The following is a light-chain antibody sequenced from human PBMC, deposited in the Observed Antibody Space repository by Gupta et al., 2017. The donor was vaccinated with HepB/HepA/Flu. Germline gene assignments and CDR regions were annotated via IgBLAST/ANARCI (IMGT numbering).Light chain of an antibody. Sequence: ILLTQSPATLSLSPGERATLSCRASQSVSSYLAWYQQKPGQAPRLLIYDASNRAKGIPARFRRSGCGKACTPMTSSRQQEEFSVYYCQQHGNRSPYTFGQGTXVEIK. J-gene: IGKJ1*01. V-gene: IGKV3-11*01. CDR2: DAS. CDR1: QSVSSY. CDR3: QQHGNRSPYT.